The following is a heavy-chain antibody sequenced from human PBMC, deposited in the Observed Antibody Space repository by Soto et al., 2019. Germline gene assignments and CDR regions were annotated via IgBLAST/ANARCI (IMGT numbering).Heavy chain of an antibody. D-gene: IGHD6-13*01. J-gene: IGHJ4*02. CDR3: ARDPGAAGMVH. CDR1: GGSISSSNW. CDR2: IYHSGST. V-gene: IGHV4-4*02. Sequence: QVQLQESGPGLVKPSGTLSLTCAVSGGSISSSNWWRWVRQPPGKGLEWIGKIYHSGSTNYKPSLKSRVSKSVDKSKNQFSLKLSSVTAAERAVYYCARDPGAAGMVHWGQGTLVTVSS.